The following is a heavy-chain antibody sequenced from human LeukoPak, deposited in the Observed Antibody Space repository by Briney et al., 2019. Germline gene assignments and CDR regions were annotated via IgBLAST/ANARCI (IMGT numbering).Heavy chain of an antibody. Sequence: ASVKVSCKASGYTFTSYGISWVRQAPGQGLEWMGWISDYNGNTNYAQKLQGRVTMTTDTSTSTAYMELSSLRSEDTAVYYCAGYVWGSYRYTGTFDYWGQGALVTVSS. J-gene: IGHJ4*02. D-gene: IGHD3-16*02. CDR3: AGYVWGSYRYTGTFDY. CDR2: ISDYNGNT. CDR1: GYTFTSYG. V-gene: IGHV1-18*01.